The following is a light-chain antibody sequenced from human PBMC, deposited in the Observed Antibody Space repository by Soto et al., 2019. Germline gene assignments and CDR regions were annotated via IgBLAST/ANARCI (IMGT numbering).Light chain of an antibody. Sequence: DIQMTPSPSSRSASVGDRVTITCRASQGISGYLAWYQQKPGKVPKLLIYSTSTLQSGVPSRFSGSASGTEFTLSISGLQPEDFATYYGQQHNTYLITFGQGTRLENK. CDR1: QGISGY. CDR3: QQHNTYLIT. V-gene: IGKV1-9*01. CDR2: STS. J-gene: IGKJ5*01.